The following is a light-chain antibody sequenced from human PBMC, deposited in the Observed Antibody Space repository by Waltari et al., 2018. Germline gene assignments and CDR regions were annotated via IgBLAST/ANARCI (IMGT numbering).Light chain of an antibody. CDR3: AAWDDSLSGRVI. CDR2: HNN. J-gene: IGLJ2*01. Sequence: QSVLTQPPSASGTPGQRVTISCSGSSSNIGSNYVYWYQQLPGTAPKLLIYHNNQRPSGVPARFSGSKSGTSASLAISGLRSEDEADYYCAAWDDSLSGRVIFGGGTKLTVL. CDR1: SSNIGSNY. V-gene: IGLV1-47*01.